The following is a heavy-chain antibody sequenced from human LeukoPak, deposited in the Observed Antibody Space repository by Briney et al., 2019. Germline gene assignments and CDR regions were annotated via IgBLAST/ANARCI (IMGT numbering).Heavy chain of an antibody. V-gene: IGHV4-30-2*01. J-gene: IGHJ4*02. CDR1: GGSISSGGHS. CDR2: IYHSGSGST. CDR3: ARGSMYYDSSGYSYYFDY. Sequence: PSETLSLTCTVSGGSISSGGHSWSWIRQPPGKGLEWIGYIYHSGSGSTYYNPSLKSRVTISIDKSKNQFSLKLSSVTAADTAVYYCARGSMYYDSSGYSYYFDYWGQGTLVTVSS. D-gene: IGHD3-22*01.